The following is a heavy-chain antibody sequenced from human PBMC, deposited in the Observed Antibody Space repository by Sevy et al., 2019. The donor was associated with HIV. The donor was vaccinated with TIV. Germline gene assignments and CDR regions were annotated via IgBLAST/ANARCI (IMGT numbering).Heavy chain of an antibody. Sequence: SETLSLTCTVSGGSINSDHWNWIRQPPGKGLEWIGYVYYTGGTNYNPPLKNRVTISVDRTKNQFSLKLTSVTAADTAVYYCARQNDFDIWGQGTMVTVSS. CDR2: VYYTGGT. CDR1: GGSINSDH. CDR3: ARQNDFDI. J-gene: IGHJ3*02. V-gene: IGHV4-59*08.